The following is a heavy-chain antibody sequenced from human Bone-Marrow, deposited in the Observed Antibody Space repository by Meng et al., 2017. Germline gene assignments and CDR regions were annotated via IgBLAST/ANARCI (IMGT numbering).Heavy chain of an antibody. Sequence: GGSLRLSCQGSGYTFPNYWIGWVRQMPGKGLEWMGIIFPGDSDTRYSPSFQGQVTISADKSVNTAHLQWSSLETSDTAMYYCARRGPLYGRTHIDYWGQGTLVTVSS. CDR1: GYTFPNYW. J-gene: IGHJ4*02. D-gene: IGHD4-17*01. CDR3: ARRGPLYGRTHIDY. V-gene: IGHV5-51*01. CDR2: IFPGDSDT.